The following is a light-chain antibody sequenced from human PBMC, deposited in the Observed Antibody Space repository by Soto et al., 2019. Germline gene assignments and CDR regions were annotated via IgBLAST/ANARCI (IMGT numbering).Light chain of an antibody. CDR3: TSYVGNDIWV. V-gene: IGLV2-8*01. CDR2: EVT. J-gene: IGLJ3*02. CDR1: SSDVGAYKY. Sequence: QSVLTQPPSAYGSPEHSVTISCTGTSSDVGAYKYVSWYQQYPGKAPKLMIYEVTKRPSGVPDRFSGSKSGNTASLTVSGLQAEDEADYYCTSYVGNDIWVFGGGTKVTVL.